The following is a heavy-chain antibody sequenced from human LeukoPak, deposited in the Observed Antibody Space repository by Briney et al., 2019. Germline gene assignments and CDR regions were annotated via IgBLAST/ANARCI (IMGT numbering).Heavy chain of an antibody. J-gene: IGHJ3*02. CDR2: IYPGDSDT. D-gene: IGHD3-22*01. V-gene: IGHV5-51*01. CDR1: GYSFTSYW. CDR3: ASANTLTYYYDSSGYYHYAFDI. Sequence: GESLKISCKGSGYSFTSYWIGWVRQMPGKGLEWMGTIYPGDSDTRYSPSFQGQVTISADKSISTAYLQWSSLKASDTAMYYCASANTLTYYYDSSGYYHYAFDIWGQGTMVTVSS.